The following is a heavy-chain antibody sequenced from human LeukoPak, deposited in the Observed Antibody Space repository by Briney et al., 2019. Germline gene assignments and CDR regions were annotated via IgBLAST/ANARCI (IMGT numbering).Heavy chain of an antibody. CDR2: INPSGGSA. CDR1: GYTFTSYY. Sequence: ASVKVSCKASGYTFTSYYMHWVRQAPGQGLEWMGIINPSGGSASYAQKFQGRVTMTRDTSTSTVYMELGSLRSEDTAVYYCARMGRAVVTLGAFDIWGQGTMVTVSS. D-gene: IGHD3-22*01. CDR3: ARMGRAVVTLGAFDI. J-gene: IGHJ3*02. V-gene: IGHV1-46*01.